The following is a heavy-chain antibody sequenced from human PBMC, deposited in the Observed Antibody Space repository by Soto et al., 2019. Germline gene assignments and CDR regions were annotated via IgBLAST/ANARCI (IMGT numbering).Heavy chain of an antibody. J-gene: IGHJ4*02. D-gene: IGHD3-3*01. V-gene: IGHV1-3*01. CDR1: GYTFTSYA. CDR2: INAGNGNT. Sequence: ASVKVSCKASGYTFTSYAMHWVRQAPGQRLEWMGWINAGNGNTKYSQKFQGRVTITRDTSASTAYMELSSLRSEDTAVYYCARAESENVKSELRFLEWLLLSFGFDYWGQGTLVTVSS. CDR3: ARAESENVKSELRFLEWLLLSFGFDY.